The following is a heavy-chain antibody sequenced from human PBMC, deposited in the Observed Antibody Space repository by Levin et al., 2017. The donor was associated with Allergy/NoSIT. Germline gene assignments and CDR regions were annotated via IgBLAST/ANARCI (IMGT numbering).Heavy chain of an antibody. Sequence: GGSLRLSCAASGFTFSSYGMHWVRQAPGKGLEWVAAISYDGSNKYYADSVKGRFTISRDNSKNTLYLQMNSLRAEDTAVYYCAKGRPYYDILTGYEGFDYWGQGTLVTVSS. CDR1: GFTFSSYG. D-gene: IGHD3-9*01. CDR2: ISYDGSNK. CDR3: AKGRPYYDILTGYEGFDY. J-gene: IGHJ4*02. V-gene: IGHV3-30*18.